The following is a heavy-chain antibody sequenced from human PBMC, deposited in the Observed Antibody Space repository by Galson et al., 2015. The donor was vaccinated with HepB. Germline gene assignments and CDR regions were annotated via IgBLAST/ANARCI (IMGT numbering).Heavy chain of an antibody. CDR2: ISAGGGTT. D-gene: IGHD1-26*01. CDR1: GFTFSSYA. CDR3: AKLPAALVGATQNWFDP. V-gene: IGHV3-23*01. Sequence: SLRLSCAASGFTFSSYALTWVRQAPGKGLEWVSVISAGGGTTYSADSAKGRFTISRDNSKSTLYLEMNSLRAEDTAVYYCAKLPAALVGATQNWFDPWGQGTLVSVSS. J-gene: IGHJ5*02.